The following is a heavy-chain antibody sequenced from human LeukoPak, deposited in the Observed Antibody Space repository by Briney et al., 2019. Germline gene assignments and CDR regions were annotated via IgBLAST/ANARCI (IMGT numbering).Heavy chain of an antibody. J-gene: IGHJ4*02. CDR3: AKDSVGGWYEYYFDY. CDR2: IKQDGSEK. V-gene: IGHV3-7*03. D-gene: IGHD6-19*01. CDR1: GFTLSSYW. Sequence: GGSLRLSCAASGFTLSSYWMSWVRQAPGKGLEWVANIKQDGSEKYYVDSVKGRFTISRDNAKNSLYLQMNSLRAEDTAVYYCAKDSVGGWYEYYFDYWGQGTLVTVSS.